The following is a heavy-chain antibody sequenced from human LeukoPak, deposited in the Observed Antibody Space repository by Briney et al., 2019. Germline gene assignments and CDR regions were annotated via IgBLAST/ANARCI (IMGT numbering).Heavy chain of an antibody. CDR2: IYDSEST. CDR3: ARGVSPHHYAMDV. J-gene: IGHJ6*02. Sequence: SETLSLTCTVSGGSISSFFWNWIRQPPGKGLEWIGYIYDSESTNYSPSLQSRVTISVGTSKNHVSLKLNSVTAADTAVYYCARGVSPHHYAMDVWGQGTTVTV. D-gene: IGHD2-8*01. CDR1: GGSISSFF. V-gene: IGHV4-59*01.